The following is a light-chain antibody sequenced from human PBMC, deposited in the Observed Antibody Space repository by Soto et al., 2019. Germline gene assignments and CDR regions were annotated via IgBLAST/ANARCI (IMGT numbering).Light chain of an antibody. CDR1: QGVSIY. V-gene: IGKV1-9*01. Sequence: IQLTQSPSSLIASVGDRVTITCRASQGVSIYLAWYLQKPGKAPNLLIYAASTLQSGGPSRFRGSGSGTDFTLTIRSLQPEDFATYYFQQLNTYPLTFGGGTNVDIK. CDR3: QQLNTYPLT. CDR2: AAS. J-gene: IGKJ4*01.